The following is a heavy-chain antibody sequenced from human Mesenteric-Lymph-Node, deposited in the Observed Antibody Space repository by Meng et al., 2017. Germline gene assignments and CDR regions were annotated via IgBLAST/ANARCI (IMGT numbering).Heavy chain of an antibody. Sequence: QITLKESGPTLVKPTQTLTLTCPFSGFSLSTSRVGVAWIRQPPGKALEWLALIYWDDDKRYSPSLKNRLTITKDTSKNQVVLTMTNMDPVDTATYYCAQTTQMACDYWGQGTLVTVSS. CDR1: GFSLSTSRVG. D-gene: IGHD5-24*01. CDR2: IYWDDDK. CDR3: AQTTQMACDY. V-gene: IGHV2-5*02. J-gene: IGHJ4*02.